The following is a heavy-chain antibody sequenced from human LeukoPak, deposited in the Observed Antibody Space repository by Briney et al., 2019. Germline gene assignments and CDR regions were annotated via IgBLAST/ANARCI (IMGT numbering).Heavy chain of an antibody. D-gene: IGHD3-9*01. CDR2: MNPNSGIT. Sequence: GASVKVSCKASGYTFTSYGISWVRQAPGQGLEWMGWMNPNSGITGFAQMLQGRVTMTRNTSINTAYMELSSLKSEDTAVYYCARGSRYFDWLDPGDDYWGQGTLVTVSS. J-gene: IGHJ4*02. V-gene: IGHV1-8*02. CDR3: ARGSRYFDWLDPGDDY. CDR1: GYTFTSYG.